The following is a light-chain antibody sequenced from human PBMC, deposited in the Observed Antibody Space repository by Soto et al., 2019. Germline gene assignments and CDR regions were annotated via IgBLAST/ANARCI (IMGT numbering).Light chain of an antibody. V-gene: IGKV1-5*01. CDR3: QQYDSYSEA. CDR2: DSS. CDR1: QSISTW. J-gene: IGKJ1*01. Sequence: DIQMTQSPATLSASFGDRVTITCRASQSISTWLAWYQQKPGRAPKLLIYDSSSLESGVPSRFRGSGSGTEFSLTIISLQPDDFETYYCQQYDSYSEAFGQGTKVDIK.